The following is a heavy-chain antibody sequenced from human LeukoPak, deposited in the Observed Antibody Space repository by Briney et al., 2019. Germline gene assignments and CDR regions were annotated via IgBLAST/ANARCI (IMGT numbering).Heavy chain of an antibody. V-gene: IGHV4-4*07. CDR3: AREGYYEDYDY. J-gene: IGHJ4*02. D-gene: IGHD3-22*01. CDR2: IYTSGST. Sequence: SETLSLTCTVSGGSITNYYWSWIRQSAGKGLEWIGRIYTSGSTNYNPSLKSRVTMSVDTSKNQFSLKLSSVTAADTAVYYCAREGYYEDYDYWGQGTLVTVSS. CDR1: GGSITNYY.